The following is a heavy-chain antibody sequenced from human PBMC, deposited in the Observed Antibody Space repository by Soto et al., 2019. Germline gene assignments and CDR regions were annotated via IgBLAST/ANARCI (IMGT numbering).Heavy chain of an antibody. CDR3: ARDEDCSSTSCPFAFDI. CDR1: GYTFTGYH. D-gene: IGHD2-2*01. J-gene: IGHJ3*02. V-gene: IGHV1-2*02. CDR2: INPNSGGT. Sequence: GASVKVSCKASGYTFTGYHMYWVRQAPGQGLEWMGWINPNSGGTNYAQKFQGRVTMTRDTSTSTAYMELSRLRSDDTAVYYCARDEDCSSTSCPFAFDIWGQGTMVTVSS.